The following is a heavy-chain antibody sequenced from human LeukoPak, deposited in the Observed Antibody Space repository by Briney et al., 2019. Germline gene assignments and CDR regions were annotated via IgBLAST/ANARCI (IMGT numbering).Heavy chain of an antibody. CDR3: AKGAYDYVEIAYFDY. J-gene: IGHJ4*02. D-gene: IGHD5-12*01. CDR2: IIASSGAT. V-gene: IGHV3-23*01. CDR1: GFRFSNYA. Sequence: PGGSLRLSCATSGFRFSNYAMNWVRQAPGKGLEWVSLIIASSGATFYADSVKGRFTISRDTSKNTLYLQRNSLRAEDTAVYYCAKGAYDYVEIAYFDYWGQGTLVTVSS.